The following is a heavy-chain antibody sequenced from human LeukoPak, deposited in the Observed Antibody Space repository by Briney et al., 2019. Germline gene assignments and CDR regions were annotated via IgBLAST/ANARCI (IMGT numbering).Heavy chain of an antibody. V-gene: IGHV3-20*04. CDR2: INWNGGST. J-gene: IGHJ4*02. CDR1: GFTFDDYG. D-gene: IGHD2-2*02. CDR3: ARVRGYCSSTSCYTAIDY. Sequence: GGSLRLSCAASGFTFDDYGTSWVRQAPGKGLEWVSGINWNGGSTGYADSVKGRFTISRDNAKNSLYLQMNSLRAEDTALYYCARVRGYCSSTSCYTAIDYWGQGTLVTVSS.